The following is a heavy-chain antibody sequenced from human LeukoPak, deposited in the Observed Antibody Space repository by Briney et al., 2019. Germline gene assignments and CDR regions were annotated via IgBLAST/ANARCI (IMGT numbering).Heavy chain of an antibody. CDR2: INGDGSST. D-gene: IGHD6-19*01. CDR1: GFTFSSYW. Sequence: GGSLRLSCAASGFTFSSYWMHWVRHAPGKGLVWVSRINGDGSSTSYADSVKGRFTISRDNAKNTLYLQMNTLRAEDTAVYYCARDRGAVAGQYFDYWGQGTLVTVSS. CDR3: ARDRGAVAGQYFDY. J-gene: IGHJ4*02. V-gene: IGHV3-74*01.